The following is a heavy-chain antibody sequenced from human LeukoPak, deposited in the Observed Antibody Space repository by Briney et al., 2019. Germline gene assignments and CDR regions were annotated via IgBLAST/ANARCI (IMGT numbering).Heavy chain of an antibody. D-gene: IGHD3-22*01. CDR2: MNPNSGNT. J-gene: IGHJ6*03. CDR1: GYTFTSYD. CDR3: ARGLDYYYDSSGYYPHYYYYMDV. V-gene: IGHV1-8*03. Sequence: ASVDVSCKASGYTFTSYDINLVRQATGQGLEWMGWMNPNSGNTGYAQKFQGRVTITRNTSISTAYMELSSLRSEDTAVYYCARGLDYYYDSSGYYPHYYYYMDVWGKGTTVTVSS.